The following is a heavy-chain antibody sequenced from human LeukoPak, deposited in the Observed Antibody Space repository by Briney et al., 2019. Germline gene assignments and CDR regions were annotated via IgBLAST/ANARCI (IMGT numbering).Heavy chain of an antibody. CDR2: INANGINT. J-gene: IGHJ4*02. V-gene: IGHV3-23*01. Sequence: GGSLRLSCAASGFAFNFYAMSWVRQAPGKGLQWVSTINANGINTYYADSVEGRFTISRDNSKNTLYLQMNSLRAEDTGVYYCAALIAPAGGYWGQGTLVTVSS. CDR1: GFAFNFYA. CDR3: AALIAPAGGY. D-gene: IGHD6-13*01.